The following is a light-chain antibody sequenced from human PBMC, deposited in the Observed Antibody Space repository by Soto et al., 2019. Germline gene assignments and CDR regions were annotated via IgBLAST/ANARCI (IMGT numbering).Light chain of an antibody. Sequence: EIELTQSPATLSLSPGERATLSFRASQSVSSSLAWYQQKHGQAPRLLISDTSNRATGIPARFSGSGSGTDFTLTISSLEPEDFAVYYCQQRSDWRITFGQGTRLEI. J-gene: IGKJ5*01. CDR3: QQRSDWRIT. CDR2: DTS. CDR1: QSVSSS. V-gene: IGKV3-11*01.